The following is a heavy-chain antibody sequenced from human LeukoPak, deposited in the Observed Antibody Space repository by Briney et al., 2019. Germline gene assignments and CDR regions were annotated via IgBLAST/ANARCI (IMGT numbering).Heavy chain of an antibody. J-gene: IGHJ6*03. CDR3: ARGGFRLSPLYYYYYMDV. CDR1: GGSFSGYY. Sequence: SETLSLTCAVYGGSFSGYYWSWIRQPPGKGLEWIGAINHSGSTNYNPSLKSRVTISVDTSKNQFSLKLSSVTAADTAVYYCARGGFRLSPLYYYYYMDVWGKGTTVTVSS. V-gene: IGHV4-34*01. CDR2: INHSGST. D-gene: IGHD4/OR15-4a*01.